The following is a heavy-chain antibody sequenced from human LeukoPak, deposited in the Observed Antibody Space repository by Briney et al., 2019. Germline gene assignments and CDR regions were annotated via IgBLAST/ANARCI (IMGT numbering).Heavy chain of an antibody. V-gene: IGHV3-21*01. Sequence: GGSLRLSCTASGYTFSNYDKTCVPQAPEKGLEWVSSISATKIHTFSADSVRGRFPISRDNVENSLYLQMNNLRGEDTGVYFCARIGLGRDAYNSFDFWGQGTLVTVSS. CDR2: ISATKIHT. CDR3: ARIGLGRDAYNSFDF. J-gene: IGHJ4*02. D-gene: IGHD5-24*01. CDR1: GYTFSNYD.